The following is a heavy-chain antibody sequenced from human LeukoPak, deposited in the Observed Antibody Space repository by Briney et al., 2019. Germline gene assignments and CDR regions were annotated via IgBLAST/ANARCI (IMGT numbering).Heavy chain of an antibody. CDR1: GGSISGSSYY. V-gene: IGHV4-39*01. CDR2: IYYSGST. CDR3: ALPGYSSSHPFDY. D-gene: IGHD6-13*01. J-gene: IGHJ4*02. Sequence: SETLSLTCTVSGGSISGSSYYWGWIRQPPGKGLEWIGSIYYSGSTYYNPSLKSRVTISVDTSKNQFSLKLSSVTAADTAVYYCALPGYSSSHPFDYWGQGTLVTVSS.